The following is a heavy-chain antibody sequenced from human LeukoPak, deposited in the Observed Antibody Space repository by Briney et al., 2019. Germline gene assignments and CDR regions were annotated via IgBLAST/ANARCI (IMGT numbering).Heavy chain of an antibody. CDR3: AKDHCSSTSCYREFDP. D-gene: IGHD2-2*02. V-gene: IGHV3-30*18. J-gene: IGHJ5*02. Sequence: GGSLRLSCAASGFTFSSYGMHWVRQVPGKGLEWVAVISFDGSNKYYADSVKGRFTISRDNSKNTLYLQMNSLRAEDTAVYYCAKDHCSSTSCYREFDPWGQGTLVTVSS. CDR1: GFTFSSYG. CDR2: ISFDGSNK.